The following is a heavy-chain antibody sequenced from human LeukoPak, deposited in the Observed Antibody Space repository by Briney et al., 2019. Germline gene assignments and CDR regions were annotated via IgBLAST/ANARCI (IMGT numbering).Heavy chain of an antibody. J-gene: IGHJ4*02. CDR1: GFTFSNAW. Sequence: PGGSLRLSCAASGFTFSNAWMSWVRQAPGKGLEWVGRIKGKTDGGTTDYAAPVKGRFTISRDDSKNTLYLQMNSLKTEDTAVYYCTTDLLSNYDSSGYYYADFDYWGQGTLVTVSS. D-gene: IGHD3-22*01. V-gene: IGHV3-15*01. CDR3: TTDLLSNYDSSGYYYADFDY. CDR2: IKGKTDGGTT.